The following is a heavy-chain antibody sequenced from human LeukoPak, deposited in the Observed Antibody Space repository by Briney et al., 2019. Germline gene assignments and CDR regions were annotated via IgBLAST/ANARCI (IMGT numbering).Heavy chain of an antibody. D-gene: IGHD4-17*01. V-gene: IGHV3-30-3*01. CDR2: ISYDGSNK. J-gene: IGHJ6*02. CDR3: ARAGYGDYVFFRYYYYGMDV. Sequence: PGRSLRLSCAASGFTFSSYAMPWVRQAPGKGLEWVAVISYDGSNKYYADSVKGRFTISRDNSKNTLYLQMNSLRAEDTAVYYCARAGYGDYVFFRYYYYGMDVWGQGTTVTVSS. CDR1: GFTFSSYA.